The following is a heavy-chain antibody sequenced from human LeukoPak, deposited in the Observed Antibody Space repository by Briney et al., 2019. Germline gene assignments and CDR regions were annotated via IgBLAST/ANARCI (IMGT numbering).Heavy chain of an antibody. D-gene: IGHD3-16*01. J-gene: IGHJ5*02. CDR2: IYSGGST. CDR3: AKGLFSGQLRKNWFDP. CDR1: GFTVSSNY. Sequence: GGSLRLSCAASGFTVSSNYMSWVRQAPGKGLEWVSVIYSGGSTYYADSVKGRFTISRDNSKNTLYLQMNSLRAEDTALYYCAKGLFSGQLRKNWFDPWGQGTLVTVSS. V-gene: IGHV3-53*05.